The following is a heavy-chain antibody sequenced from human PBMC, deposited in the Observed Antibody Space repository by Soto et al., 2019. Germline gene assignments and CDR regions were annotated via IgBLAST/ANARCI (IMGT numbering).Heavy chain of an antibody. Sequence: QVQLVQSGAEVKKPGSSVKVSCKASGCTFSSYAISWVRQAPGQGLEWMGGIIPIFGTANYAQKFQGRVTITADESTSAAYMQLTRRRSEDTAVYYCARVGPIDYWGQGTLVTVSS. CDR3: ARVGPIDY. J-gene: IGHJ4*02. CDR2: IIPIFGTA. CDR1: GCTFSSYA. V-gene: IGHV1-69*01.